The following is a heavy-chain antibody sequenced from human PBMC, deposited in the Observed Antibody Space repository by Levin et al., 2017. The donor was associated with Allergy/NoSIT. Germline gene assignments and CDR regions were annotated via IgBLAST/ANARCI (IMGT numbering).Heavy chain of an antibody. D-gene: IGHD3-22*01. V-gene: IGHV4-59*08. Sequence: SQTLSLTCSVSGGSISSFYWSWIRQSPGKGLEWIGYIYYSGSTDYNPSLKSRVTISIHTFKNQFSLRLSSVTAADTAVYYCARHFHDSSGYFNDFWGQGTLVTVSS. CDR2: IYYSGST. CDR1: GGSISSFY. CDR3: ARHFHDSSGYFNDF. J-gene: IGHJ4*02.